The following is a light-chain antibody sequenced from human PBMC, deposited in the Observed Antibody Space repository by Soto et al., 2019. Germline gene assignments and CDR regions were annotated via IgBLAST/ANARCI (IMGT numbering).Light chain of an antibody. Sequence: QSALTQPASVSGSPGQSITISCTGADSDVGAYNYVSWYQQHPGKAPKVMIYEVNNGPSGGSDRFSGSKSGNTASLTISGLQAEDEADYYCSSYTSSRIYVFGTGTKVTVL. CDR1: DSDVGAYNY. CDR3: SSYTSSRIYV. CDR2: EVN. V-gene: IGLV2-14*01. J-gene: IGLJ1*01.